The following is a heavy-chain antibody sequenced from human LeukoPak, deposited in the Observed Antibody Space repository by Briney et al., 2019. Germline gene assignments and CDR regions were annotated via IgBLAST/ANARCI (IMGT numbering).Heavy chain of an antibody. Sequence: GGSLRLSCAASGFTFSSYSMNWVRQAPGKGLEWVSSISSSSSYIYYADSVKGRFTISRDNAKNSLYLQMNSLRAEDTAVYYCARWRGEYYYDSRGYRGAIDYWGQGTLVTVSS. CDR2: ISSSSSYI. CDR3: ARWRGEYYYDSRGYRGAIDY. V-gene: IGHV3-21*01. D-gene: IGHD3-22*01. J-gene: IGHJ4*02. CDR1: GFTFSSYS.